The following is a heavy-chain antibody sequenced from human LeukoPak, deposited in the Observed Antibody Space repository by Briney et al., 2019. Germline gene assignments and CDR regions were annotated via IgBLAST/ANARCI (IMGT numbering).Heavy chain of an antibody. Sequence: ASVKVSCKASGYTFTSYGISWVRQAPGQGLEWMGWISAYNGNTNYAQKLQGRATMTTDTSTSTAYMELRSLRSDDTAVYYCAREGEGYFDWLSPAEYFQHWGQGTLVTVSS. CDR2: ISAYNGNT. J-gene: IGHJ1*01. CDR3: AREGEGYFDWLSPAEYFQH. CDR1: GYTFTSYG. D-gene: IGHD3-9*01. V-gene: IGHV1-18*01.